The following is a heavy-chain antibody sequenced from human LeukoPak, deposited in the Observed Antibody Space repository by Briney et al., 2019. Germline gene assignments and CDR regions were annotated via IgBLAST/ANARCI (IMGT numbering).Heavy chain of an antibody. CDR1: GFTFSSYW. CDR2: IKQDGSEK. D-gene: IGHD3-22*01. CDR3: ARVKAYYYDSSGHYGY. Sequence: GGSLRLSCAASGFTFSSYWMSWVRQAPGKGLEWVANIKQDGSEKYYVDSVKGRFTISRDNAKNSLYLQMNSLRAEDTAVYYCARVKAYYYDSSGHYGYWGQGTLVTVSS. V-gene: IGHV3-7*01. J-gene: IGHJ4*02.